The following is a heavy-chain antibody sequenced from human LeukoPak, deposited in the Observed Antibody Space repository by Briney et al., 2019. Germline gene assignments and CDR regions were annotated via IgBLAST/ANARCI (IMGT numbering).Heavy chain of an antibody. CDR2: INPNDGDT. CDR1: GYTFTGYY. Sequence: ASVKVSCKASGYTFTGYYIHWVRQAPGQGLEWMGWINPNDGDTNYAQKFQGRVTMTRDTSISTAYMELSRLRSDDTAVYYCARAPGSSSWYFIWLDPWGRGTMVTVSS. V-gene: IGHV1-2*02. CDR3: ARAPGSSSWYFIWLDP. J-gene: IGHJ5*02. D-gene: IGHD6-13*01.